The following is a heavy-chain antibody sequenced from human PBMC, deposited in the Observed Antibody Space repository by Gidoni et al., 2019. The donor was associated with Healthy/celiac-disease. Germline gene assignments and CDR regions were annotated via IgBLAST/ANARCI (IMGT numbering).Heavy chain of an antibody. CDR2: FNAGNGNT. CDR3: ARGIAAAAPLGY. CDR1: GYTFTSYA. Sequence: HVQLVQSGAAVKKPGASVKASCTASGYTFTSYAMHWVRQAPGQRLEWMGWFNAGNGNTKYSQKFQGRVTITRDTSASTAYMELSSLRSEDTAVYYCARGIAAAAPLGYWGQGTLVTVSS. V-gene: IGHV1-3*01. J-gene: IGHJ4*02. D-gene: IGHD6-13*01.